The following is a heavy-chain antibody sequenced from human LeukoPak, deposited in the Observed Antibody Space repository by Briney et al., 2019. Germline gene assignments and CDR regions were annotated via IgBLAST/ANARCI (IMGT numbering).Heavy chain of an antibody. Sequence: GGSLRLSCAASGFTFSSYAMSWVRQAPGKGLEWVSAISGSGGSTYYADSVKGRFTISRDNSKNTLYLQMNSLRAEDTAVYYCAKDRYFDWLLYIDYYYGMDVWGQGTTVTVSS. CDR3: AKDRYFDWLLYIDYYYGMDV. J-gene: IGHJ6*02. D-gene: IGHD3-9*01. V-gene: IGHV3-23*01. CDR1: GFTFSSYA. CDR2: ISGSGGST.